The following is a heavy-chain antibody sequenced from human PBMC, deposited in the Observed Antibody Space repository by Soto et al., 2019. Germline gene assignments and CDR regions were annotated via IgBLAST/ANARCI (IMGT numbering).Heavy chain of an antibody. D-gene: IGHD3-10*01. CDR1: GYTFTGYY. J-gene: IGHJ4*02. CDR2: INPNSGGT. V-gene: IGHV1-2*02. Sequence: QVQLVQSGAEVKKPGASVKVSCKASGYTFTGYYMHWVRQAPGQGLEWMGWINPNSGGTNYAQKFQGRVTMTRDTSISTAYMELSRLRSDDTAAYYCAREGMAYYYGSGSFIDYWGQGTLVTVSS. CDR3: AREGMAYYYGSGSFIDY.